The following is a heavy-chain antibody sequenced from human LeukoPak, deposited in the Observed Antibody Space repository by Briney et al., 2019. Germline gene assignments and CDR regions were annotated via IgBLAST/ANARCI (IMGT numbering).Heavy chain of an antibody. Sequence: SETLSFTCTVSGGSISSSSYYWGWIRQPPGKGLEWIGSTYYSGSTYYNPSLKSRVTISVDTCKNQFSLKLSSVTAADTAVYYCASLGGTQFSSWYDYWGQGTLVTVSS. CDR3: ASLGGTQFSSWYDY. J-gene: IGHJ4*02. CDR2: TYYSGST. D-gene: IGHD6-13*01. CDR1: GGSISSSSYY. V-gene: IGHV4-39*07.